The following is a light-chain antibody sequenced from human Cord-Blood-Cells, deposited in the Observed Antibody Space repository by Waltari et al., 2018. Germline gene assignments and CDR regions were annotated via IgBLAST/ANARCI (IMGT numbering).Light chain of an antibody. CDR1: QDISNY. J-gene: IGKJ2*01. CDR2: DAS. CDR3: QQYDNLAYT. Sequence: DIQMTQSPSSLSASVGDRVTITRQASQDISNYLNWYQQKPGKAPKFLIYDASNLETGVPSRFSGSGSGTDFTFTISSLQPEDIATYYCQQYDNLAYTFGPGTKLEIK. V-gene: IGKV1-33*01.